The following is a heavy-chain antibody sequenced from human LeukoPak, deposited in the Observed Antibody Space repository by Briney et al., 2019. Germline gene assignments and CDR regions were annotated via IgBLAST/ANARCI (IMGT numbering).Heavy chain of an antibody. Sequence: GGSLRLSCAASGFTFSNAYMNWVRQAPGKGLEWVGRIKPKTDGETTEYAAPVKGRFSISRDDSKNMLYLQMNSLKTEDTAVYYCAKLRGYSYGDFDYWGQGTLVTVSS. V-gene: IGHV3-15*07. CDR2: IKPKTDGETT. J-gene: IGHJ4*02. D-gene: IGHD5-18*01. CDR3: AKLRGYSYGDFDY. CDR1: GFTFSNAY.